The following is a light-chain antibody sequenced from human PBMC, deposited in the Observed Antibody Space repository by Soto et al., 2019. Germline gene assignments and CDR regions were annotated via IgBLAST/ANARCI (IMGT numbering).Light chain of an antibody. CDR1: QSASISY. CDR3: QQYGSSPWA. V-gene: IGKV3-20*01. J-gene: IGKJ1*01. Sequence: EIVLTQSPGTLSLSPGERATLSCRASQSASISYLAWYQQKPGQAPRLLIYGASSRATGIPDRFSGSGSGTDFTLTISRLEPEDFAVYYCQQYGSSPWAFGQGTKVDIK. CDR2: GAS.